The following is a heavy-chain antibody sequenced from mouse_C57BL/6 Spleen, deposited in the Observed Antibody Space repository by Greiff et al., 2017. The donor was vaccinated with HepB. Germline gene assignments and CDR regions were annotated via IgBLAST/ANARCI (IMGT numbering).Heavy chain of an antibody. CDR1: GYTFTSYW. CDR3: ARPLEYFDV. Sequence: QVQLKQPGAELVKPGASVKLSCKASGYTFTSYWMHWVKQRPGQGLEWIGMIHPKSGSTNYNEKFKSKATLTVDKSSSTAYMQLSSLTSEDSAVCYCARPLEYFDVWGTGTTVTVSS. CDR2: IHPKSGST. J-gene: IGHJ1*03. V-gene: IGHV1-64*01.